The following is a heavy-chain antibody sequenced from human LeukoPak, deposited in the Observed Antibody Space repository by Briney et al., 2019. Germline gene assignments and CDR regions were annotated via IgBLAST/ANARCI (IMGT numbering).Heavy chain of an antibody. J-gene: IGHJ5*02. V-gene: IGHV4-34*01. CDR1: GGSFSGYY. CDR2: INHSGST. Sequence: SETLSLTCAVYGGSFSGYYWSWIRQPPGKGLEWIGEINHSGSTNYNPSLKSRVTISVDTSKNQFSLKLSSVTAADTAVYYCARDSGSSWYPRGWFDPWGQGTLVTVPS. CDR3: ARDSGSSWYPRGWFDP. D-gene: IGHD6-13*01.